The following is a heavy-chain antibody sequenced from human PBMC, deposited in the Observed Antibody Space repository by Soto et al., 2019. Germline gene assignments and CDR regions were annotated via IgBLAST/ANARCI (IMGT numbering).Heavy chain of an antibody. CDR3: ARGGLWFGEIWDSNWFDP. D-gene: IGHD3-10*01. Sequence: SETLSLTCTVSGGSISSGDYYWSWIRQPPGKGLEWIGYIYYSGSTYYNPSLKSRVTISVDTSKNQFSLKLSSVTAADTAVYYCARGGLWFGEIWDSNWFDPWGQGTLVTVSS. CDR2: IYYSGST. V-gene: IGHV4-30-4*01. J-gene: IGHJ5*02. CDR1: GGSISSGDYY.